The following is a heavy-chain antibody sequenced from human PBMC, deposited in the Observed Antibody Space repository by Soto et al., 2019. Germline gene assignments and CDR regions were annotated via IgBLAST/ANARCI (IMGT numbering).Heavy chain of an antibody. J-gene: IGHJ3*01. CDR1: GYTFTNYW. CDR2: IYPGDSST. V-gene: IGHV5-51*01. D-gene: IGHD3-10*01. Sequence: GESLKISCKGSGYTFTNYWIGWVRQMPGKGLEWMGIIYPGDSSTRYSPSFQGQVTISVDKSLSTAYLQLTSLKASDSAMYYCARPGGALATVNPRLGAFDVWGQGTMVTVSS. CDR3: ARPGGALATVNPRLGAFDV.